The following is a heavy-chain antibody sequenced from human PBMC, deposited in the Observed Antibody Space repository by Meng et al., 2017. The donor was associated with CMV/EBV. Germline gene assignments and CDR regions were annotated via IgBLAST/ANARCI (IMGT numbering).Heavy chain of an antibody. CDR3: ARATTIVVVPAATVGWFDR. Sequence: GSLRLSCAVYGGSFSGYYWSWIRQPPGKGLEWIGEINHSGSTNYNPSLKSRVTISVDTSKDQFSLKLSSVTDADTAVYYCARATTIVVVPAATVGWFDRWGQGTLVTVSS. D-gene: IGHD2-2*01. CDR1: GGSFSGYY. CDR2: INHSGST. J-gene: IGHJ5*02. V-gene: IGHV4-34*01.